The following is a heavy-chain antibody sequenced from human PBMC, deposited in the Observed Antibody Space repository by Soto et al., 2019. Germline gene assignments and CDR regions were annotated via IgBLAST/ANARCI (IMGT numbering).Heavy chain of an antibody. CDR1: GGSISTYY. V-gene: IGHV4-59*01. D-gene: IGHD3-16*01. J-gene: IGHJ4*02. CDR3: ARASSIWGFDY. CDR2: IFYRGST. Sequence: QVQLQESGPGLVKPSETLSLTCTVSGGSISTYYWSWIRQPPGRGLEWIGYIFYRGSTDYNPSLQRRVTMSLDTSKNQFSLKLSSVTAADTAVYYCARASSIWGFDYWGQGTLVTVSS.